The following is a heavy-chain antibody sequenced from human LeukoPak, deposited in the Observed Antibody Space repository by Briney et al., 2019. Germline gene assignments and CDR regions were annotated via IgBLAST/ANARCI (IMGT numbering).Heavy chain of an antibody. CDR1: GFTFRPHD. Sequence: GGSLTLSCTVSGFTFRPHDMHWVRQAPGKALEVLSSINSNGYSTYHAESVKDRFTISRDNSRTTLYLQMRSLRPEDTALYYCVKSGYSTSYDVDYWGQGTLVTVSS. CDR2: INSNGYST. D-gene: IGHD5-12*01. J-gene: IGHJ4*02. V-gene: IGHV3-64D*09. CDR3: VKSGYSTSYDVDY.